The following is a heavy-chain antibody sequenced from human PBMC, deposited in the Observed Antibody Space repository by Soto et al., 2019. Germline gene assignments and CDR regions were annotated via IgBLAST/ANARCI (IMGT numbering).Heavy chain of an antibody. CDR2: INPHSGAT. CDR3: VRAHALGCSTWSAF. V-gene: IGHV1-2*02. Sequence: HDTGQGLEWLGWINPHSGATNYAQKFLGRVTMSADTSASTAYMDLARLKSDDTAVYYCVRAHALGCSTWSAFRRRGTPVPVSS. D-gene: IGHD3-10*02. J-gene: IGHJ5*01.